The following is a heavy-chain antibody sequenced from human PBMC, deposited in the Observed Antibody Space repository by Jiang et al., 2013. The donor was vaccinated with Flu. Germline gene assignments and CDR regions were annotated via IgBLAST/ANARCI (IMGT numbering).Heavy chain of an antibody. V-gene: IGHV1-46*01. CDR3: ATERGSFDI. J-gene: IGHJ3*02. Sequence: AQKFQGRVTMTRDTSTNTVYMDLSSLRSEDTAIYYCATERGSFDIWGQGTMVTVSS.